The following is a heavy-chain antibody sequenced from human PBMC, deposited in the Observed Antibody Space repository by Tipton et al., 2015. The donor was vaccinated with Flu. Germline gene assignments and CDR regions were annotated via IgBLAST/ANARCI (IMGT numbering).Heavy chain of an antibody. Sequence: QLVQSGGEVKKPGASVKVSCKASGYTFKTYGISWVRQAPGQGLEWMGWISPYTDSTNYAQKFQGRVIMTTDTSTSTAYMEVRSLRSDDTAVYYCARDMPQGVVVIPPAKRFDYWGQGTLVTVSS. CDR3: ARDMPQGVVVIPPAKRFDY. V-gene: IGHV1-18*01. D-gene: IGHD2-2*01. CDR2: ISPYTDST. J-gene: IGHJ4*02. CDR1: GYTFKTYG.